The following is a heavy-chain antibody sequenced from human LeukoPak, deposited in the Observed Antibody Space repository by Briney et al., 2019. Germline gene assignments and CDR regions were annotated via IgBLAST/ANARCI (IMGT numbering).Heavy chain of an antibody. D-gene: IGHD4-17*01. J-gene: IGHJ6*02. CDR3: AKHQQIYGDSLMDV. Sequence: GGSLRLSCAASGFTFSSYWMHWVRQAPGKGLEWVSSIRGNGARTDYADSVKGRFTISRGNSKNTLYLQMNSLRAEDTAVYYCAKHQQIYGDSLMDVWGQGTTVTVSS. CDR2: IRGNGART. CDR1: GFTFSSYW. V-gene: IGHV3-23*01.